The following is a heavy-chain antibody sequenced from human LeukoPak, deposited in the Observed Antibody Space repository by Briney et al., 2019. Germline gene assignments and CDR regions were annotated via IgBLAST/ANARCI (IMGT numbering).Heavy chain of an antibody. Sequence: ASVKVSCKASGYTFTGYYMHWVRQAPGQGLEWMGWISAYNGNTNYAQKLQGRVTMTTDTSTSTAYMELRSLRSDDTAVYYCARGLLIGYCSSTSCQKGVSGAFDIWGQGTMVTVSS. V-gene: IGHV1-18*04. J-gene: IGHJ3*02. CDR1: GYTFTGYY. CDR2: ISAYNGNT. CDR3: ARGLLIGYCSSTSCQKGVSGAFDI. D-gene: IGHD2-2*01.